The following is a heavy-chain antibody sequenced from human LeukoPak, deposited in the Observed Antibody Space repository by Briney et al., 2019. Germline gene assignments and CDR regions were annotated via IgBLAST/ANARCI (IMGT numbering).Heavy chain of an antibody. Sequence: GGSLRLSCAASGFTFDNYAMSWVRQAPGKGLEWVSSISASGGRTYYADSVKGRFTTSRDNSNKILYLQMNSLRAEDTAVYYCAKCFSMIRGLRGTYYYYGMDVWGRGTTVTVSS. V-gene: IGHV3-23*01. J-gene: IGHJ6*04. D-gene: IGHD3-10*01. CDR2: ISASGGRT. CDR3: AKCFSMIRGLRGTYYYYGMDV. CDR1: GFTFDNYA.